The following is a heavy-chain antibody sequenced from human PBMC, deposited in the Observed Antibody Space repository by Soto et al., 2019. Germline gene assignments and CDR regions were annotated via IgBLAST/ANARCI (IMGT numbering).Heavy chain of an antibody. J-gene: IGHJ3*02. V-gene: IGHV3-7*05. CDR1: GFTFSSYW. Sequence: GSLRLSCAASGFTFSSYWMSWVRQAPGKGLEWVANIKQDGSEKYYVDSVKGRFTISRDNAKNSLYLQMNSLRAEDTAVYYCASTYYDFWSGYYSAAFDIWGQGTMVTVSS. CDR3: ASTYYDFWSGYYSAAFDI. D-gene: IGHD3-3*01. CDR2: IKQDGSEK.